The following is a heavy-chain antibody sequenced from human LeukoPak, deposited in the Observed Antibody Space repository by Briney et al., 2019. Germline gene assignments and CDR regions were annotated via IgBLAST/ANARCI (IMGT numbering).Heavy chain of an antibody. V-gene: IGHV3-30*18. J-gene: IGHJ4*02. CDR2: ISYDGSAK. CDR1: GFTFSSFA. D-gene: IGHD2-15*01. Sequence: GGSLRPSCAASGFTFSSFAMHWLRQAPGKGPEWAAVISYDGSAKYYADSVRGRFTISRDDSKNTLYLQMNSLRPEDTAIYYCVKGSVAYTGGHFDYWGQGTLVTVSS. CDR3: VKGSVAYTGGHFDY.